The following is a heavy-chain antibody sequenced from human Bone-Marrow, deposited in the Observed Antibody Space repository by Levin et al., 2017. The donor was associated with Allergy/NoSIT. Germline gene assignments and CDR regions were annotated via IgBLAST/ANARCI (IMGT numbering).Heavy chain of an antibody. D-gene: IGHD2-2*01. CDR1: GGSFSGSY. V-gene: IGHV4-34*01. J-gene: IGHJ6*03. CDR2: INHSGST. CDR3: ARAVVPAAPAYYYYYYMDV. Sequence: SQTLSLTCAVYGGSFSGSYWSWIRQPPGKGLEWIGEINHSGSTNYNPSLKSRVTISVDTSKNQFSLKLSSVTAADTAVYYCARAVVPAAPAYYYYYYMDVWGKGTTVTVSS.